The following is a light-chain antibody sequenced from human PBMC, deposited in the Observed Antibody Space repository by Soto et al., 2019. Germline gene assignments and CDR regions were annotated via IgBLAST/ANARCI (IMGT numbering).Light chain of an antibody. V-gene: IGKV3-20*01. CDR3: QQYGSSPKWT. CDR1: QSVSSSY. Sequence: IVLAQAPVPRSFSPVEKASLSCXXXQSVSSSYLAWYQQKPGQAPRLLIYGASSRATGIPDRFSGSGSGTDFTLTISRLEPEDFAVYYCQQYGSSPKWTFGQGTKVDIK. J-gene: IGKJ1*01. CDR2: GAS.